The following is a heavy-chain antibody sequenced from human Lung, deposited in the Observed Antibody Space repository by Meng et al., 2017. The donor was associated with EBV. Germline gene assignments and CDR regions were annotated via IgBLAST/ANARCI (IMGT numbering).Heavy chain of an antibody. CDR1: GYTFTRHA. D-gene: IGHD1-14*01. J-gene: IGHJ4*02. V-gene: IGHV7-4-1*02. Sequence: QVQLVQSGPELKTPGXSVKVSCKASGYTFTRHAINWVRQAPGQGLEWMGWMNTKTGNPTYAQGFTGRFVFSLDTSVSTAYLQISSLKAEDTAMYYCARDDNGAPDYWGQGTLVTVSS. CDR3: ARDDNGAPDY. CDR2: MNTKTGNP.